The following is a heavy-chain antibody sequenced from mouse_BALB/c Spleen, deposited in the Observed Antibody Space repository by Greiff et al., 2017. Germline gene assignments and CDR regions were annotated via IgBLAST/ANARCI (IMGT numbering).Heavy chain of an antibody. V-gene: IGHV5-6-3*01. CDR3: ARGPTAQYYYAMDY. Sequence: EVKLVESGGGLVQPGGSLKLSCAASGFTFSSYGMSWVRQTPDKRLELVATINSNGGSTYYPDSVKGRFTISRDNAKNTLYLQMSSLKSEDTAMYYCARGPTAQYYYAMDYWGQGTSVTVSS. J-gene: IGHJ4*01. CDR2: INSNGGST. CDR1: GFTFSSYG. D-gene: IGHD1-2*01.